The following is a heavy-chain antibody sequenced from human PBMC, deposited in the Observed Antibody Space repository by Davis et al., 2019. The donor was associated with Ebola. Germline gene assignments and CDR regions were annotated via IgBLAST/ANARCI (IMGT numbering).Heavy chain of an antibody. CDR3: AKGLTSQWLVPGWFDP. V-gene: IGHV3-23*01. CDR1: GFSFSSYV. J-gene: IGHJ5*02. CDR2: ISGSGVVT. Sequence: PGGSLRLSCAASGFSFSSYVMSWVRQVPGRGLEWVSGISGSGVVTKYADSVKGRFTISRDNSKNTLYLQMNSLRAEDTAIYYCAKGLTSQWLVPGWFDPWGQGTLVTVSS. D-gene: IGHD6-19*01.